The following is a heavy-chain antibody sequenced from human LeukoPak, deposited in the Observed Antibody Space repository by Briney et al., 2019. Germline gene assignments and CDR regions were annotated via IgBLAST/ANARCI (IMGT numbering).Heavy chain of an antibody. CDR2: IYYSGST. J-gene: IGHJ5*02. D-gene: IGHD6-25*01. V-gene: IGHV4-59*01. CDR3: ARAVEADANWFDP. CDR1: GGSISSYY. Sequence: SETLSLTCTVSGGSISSYYWSWIRQPPGKGLEWIGYIYYSGSTNYNPSLKSRVTISVDTSKNQFSLKLSSVTAADTAVYYCARAVEADANWFDPWGQGTLVTVSS.